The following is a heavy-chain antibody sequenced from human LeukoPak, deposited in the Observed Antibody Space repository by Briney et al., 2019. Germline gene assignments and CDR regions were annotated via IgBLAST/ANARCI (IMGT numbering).Heavy chain of an antibody. CDR1: GFTFSSYA. J-gene: IGHJ4*02. V-gene: IGHV3-23*01. D-gene: IGHD6-19*01. CDR3: VNPPTVASPFDY. Sequence: GGSLRLSCAASGFTFSSYAMRWVRQAPGKGLEWVSAISGSGGSTHYADSVKGRFTISRDNSKDTLYLQMNGLRAENTAVYYCVNPPTVASPFDYLGQGTLVTVSS. CDR2: ISGSGGST.